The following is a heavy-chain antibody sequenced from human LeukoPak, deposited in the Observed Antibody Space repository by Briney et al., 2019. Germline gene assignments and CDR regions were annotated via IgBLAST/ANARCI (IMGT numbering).Heavy chain of an antibody. CDR3: ARYSNYDDAFDI. J-gene: IGHJ3*02. CDR1: GFTFRSYA. D-gene: IGHD4-11*01. V-gene: IGHV3-30-3*01. CDR2: ISYDGSNK. Sequence: GGSLRLSCAASGFTFRSYAMHWVRQAPGKGLEWVAVISYDGSNKYYADSVKGRFTISRDNSKNTLYLQMNSLRAEDTAVYYCARYSNYDDAFDIWGQGTMVTVSS.